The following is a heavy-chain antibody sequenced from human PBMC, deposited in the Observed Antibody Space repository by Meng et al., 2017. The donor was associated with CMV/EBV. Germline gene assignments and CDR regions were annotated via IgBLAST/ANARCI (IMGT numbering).Heavy chain of an antibody. CDR3: ARGRRGYSGYDFYDY. CDR1: GFTFSDYY. CDR2: ISSSGSTI. V-gene: IGHV3-11*01. Sequence: GESLKISCAASGFTFSDYYMSWIRQAPEKGMEWVSYISSSGSTIYYADSVKGRFTISRDNAKNSLYLQMNSLRAEDTAVYYCARGRRGYSGYDFYDYWGQGTLVTVSS. D-gene: IGHD5-12*01. J-gene: IGHJ4*02.